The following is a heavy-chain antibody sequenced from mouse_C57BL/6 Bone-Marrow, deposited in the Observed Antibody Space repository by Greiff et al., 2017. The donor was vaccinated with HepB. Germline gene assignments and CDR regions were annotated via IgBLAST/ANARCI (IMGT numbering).Heavy chain of an antibody. CDR1: GYTFTSYW. D-gene: IGHD1-1*01. Sequence: VQLQQPGAELVMPGASVKLSCKASGYTFTSYWMHWVKQRPGQGLEWIGEIDPSDSYTNYNQKCKGKSTLTVDKSSSTAYMQLSSLTSEDSAVYYCARGYYGSSYKFAYWGQGTLVTVSA. J-gene: IGHJ3*01. CDR2: IDPSDSYT. V-gene: IGHV1-69*01. CDR3: ARGYYGSSYKFAY.